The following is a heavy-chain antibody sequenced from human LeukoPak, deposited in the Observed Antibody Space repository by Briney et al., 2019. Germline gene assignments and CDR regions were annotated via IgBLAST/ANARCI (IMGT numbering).Heavy chain of an antibody. J-gene: IGHJ4*02. D-gene: IGHD3-22*01. Sequence: GGSLRLSCAASGFTFSSYGMSWVRQAPGKGLEWVSGISGRGGSTYYADSVKGRYTITREKSTNTLYLQMNSLRAEGTAAYYCAKGDNYDSSGFYPLDYWGQGTLVTASS. CDR1: GFTFSSYG. V-gene: IGHV3-23*01. CDR3: AKGDNYDSSGFYPLDY. CDR2: ISGRGGST.